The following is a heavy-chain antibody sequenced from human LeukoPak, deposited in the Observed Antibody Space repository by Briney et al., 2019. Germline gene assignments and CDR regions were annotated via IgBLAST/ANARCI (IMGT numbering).Heavy chain of an antibody. Sequence: GGSLRLSCAASGFTFSSYAMHWVRQAPGKGLEWVAFISYDGSNKYYADSVKGRFTISRDNSKNTLYLQMSSLRAEDTAVYYCAREADCSGGSCYSGFDYWGQGILVIVSS. CDR2: ISYDGSNK. V-gene: IGHV3-30-3*01. J-gene: IGHJ4*02. D-gene: IGHD2-15*01. CDR1: GFTFSSYA. CDR3: AREADCSGGSCYSGFDY.